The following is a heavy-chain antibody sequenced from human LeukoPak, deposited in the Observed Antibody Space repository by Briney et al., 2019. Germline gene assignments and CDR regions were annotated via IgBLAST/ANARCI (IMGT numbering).Heavy chain of an antibody. D-gene: IGHD2-2*01. CDR2: IYYSGST. CDR1: GGSISSYY. V-gene: IGHV4-59*01. CDR3: ARAKATAALVAFDI. Sequence: SETLSLTXTVSGGSISSYYWSWIRQPPGKGLEWIGYIYYSGSTNYNPPLKSRVTISVDTFKDQFSLKLSSVTAADTAVYYCARAKATAALVAFDIWGQGTMVTASS. J-gene: IGHJ3*02.